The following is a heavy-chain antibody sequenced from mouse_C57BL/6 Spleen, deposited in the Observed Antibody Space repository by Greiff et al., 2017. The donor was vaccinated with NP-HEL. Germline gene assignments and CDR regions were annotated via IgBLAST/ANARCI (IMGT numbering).Heavy chain of an antibody. CDR2: ISSGGSYT. CDR1: GFTFSSYG. Sequence: EVKVVESGGDLVKPGGSLKLSCAASGFTFSSYGMSWVRQTPDKRLEWVATISSGGSYTYYPDSVKGRFTISRDNAKNTLYLQMSSLKSEDTAMYYCAREGGTYWGQGTTLTVSS. D-gene: IGHD2-14*01. CDR3: AREGGTY. J-gene: IGHJ2*01. V-gene: IGHV5-6*01.